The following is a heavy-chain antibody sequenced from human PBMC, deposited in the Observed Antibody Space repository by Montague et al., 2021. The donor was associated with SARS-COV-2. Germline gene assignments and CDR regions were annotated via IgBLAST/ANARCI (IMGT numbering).Heavy chain of an antibody. CDR2: FYNAGGT. V-gene: IGHV4-39*01. CDR3: AIHSYIDYGEIAYFDS. CDR1: GGFISSSSYW. J-gene: IGHJ4*03. Sequence: SETLSLTCTVSGGFISSSSYWWGWVRQPPGKGLDWIGSFYNAGGTYGNPSLKSRVTISVDTSKNQFSLNVTSVTAADTAIYYCAIHSYIDYGEIAYFDSWGHGIRFTVSS. D-gene: IGHD4-17*01.